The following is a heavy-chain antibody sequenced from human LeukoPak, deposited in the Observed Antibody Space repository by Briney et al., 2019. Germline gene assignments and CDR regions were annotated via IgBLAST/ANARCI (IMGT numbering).Heavy chain of an antibody. CDR1: GFTVSSNY. CDR3: ATSIIRRVAAAFDP. Sequence: VGSLRLSCAASGFTVSSNYMSWVRQAPGKGLEWVSVIYSGGSTYYADSVKGRFTISRDNSKNTLYLQMNSLRAEDTAVYYCATSIIRRVAAAFDPWGQGTLVTVSS. V-gene: IGHV3-66*01. J-gene: IGHJ5*02. CDR2: IYSGGST. D-gene: IGHD6-13*01.